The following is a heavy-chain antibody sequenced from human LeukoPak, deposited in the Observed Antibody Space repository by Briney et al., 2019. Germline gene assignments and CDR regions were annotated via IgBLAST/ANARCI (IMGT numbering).Heavy chain of an antibody. J-gene: IGHJ5*02. V-gene: IGHV1-2*06. Sequence: ASVKVSCKASGYTFTGYYMHWVRQAPGQGLEWMGRITPDSGGTNYAQKFQGRVTMTRDTSISTAYMELSRLRSDDTAVYYCAREPATMVRGVLLGRFDPWGQGTLVTVSS. CDR2: ITPDSGGT. D-gene: IGHD3-10*01. CDR3: AREPATMVRGVLLGRFDP. CDR1: GYTFTGYY.